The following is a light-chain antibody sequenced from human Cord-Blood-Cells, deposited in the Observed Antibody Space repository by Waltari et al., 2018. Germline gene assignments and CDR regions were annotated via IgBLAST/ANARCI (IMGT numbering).Light chain of an antibody. Sequence: QSALTQPASVSGSPGQSITISCTGTSSDVGSYNLFSWYHQHPGKAPKLMIYEGSKRPSGVSNRFSGSKSGNTASLTISGLQAEDEADYYCCSYAGRDVVFGGGTKLTVL. V-gene: IGLV2-23*01. CDR2: EGS. CDR1: SSDVGSYNL. CDR3: CSYAGRDVV. J-gene: IGLJ2*01.